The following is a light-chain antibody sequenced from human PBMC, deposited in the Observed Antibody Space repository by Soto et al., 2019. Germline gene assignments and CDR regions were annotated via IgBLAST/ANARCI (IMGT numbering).Light chain of an antibody. V-gene: IGKV1-5*03. Sequence: DIQMTQSPSTLSASVGDRITITCRASQSISSWLAWYQQKPGKDPKLLIYKASSLDSGVPSRLSDSGSGTEFSLTISSLQPDDFAAYYYQLYNSYSLITFGQGTRLEL. CDR1: QSISSW. J-gene: IGKJ5*01. CDR2: KAS. CDR3: QLYNSYSLIT.